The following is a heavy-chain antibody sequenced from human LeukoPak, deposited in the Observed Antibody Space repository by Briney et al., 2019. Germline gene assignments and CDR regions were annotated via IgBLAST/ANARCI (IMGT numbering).Heavy chain of an antibody. CDR1: GSTFSSYA. D-gene: IGHD6-13*01. CDR3: AKRLSSWFFDY. V-gene: IGHV3-23*01. CDR2: ISGSGEIT. Sequence: PGGSLRLSCAASGSTFSSYAMSWVRQAPGKGLDWVSIISGSGEITYYADSVKGRFTISRDNSKNTLYLQMNSLRAEDTAVYYCAKRLSSWFFDYWGQGTLVTVSS. J-gene: IGHJ4*02.